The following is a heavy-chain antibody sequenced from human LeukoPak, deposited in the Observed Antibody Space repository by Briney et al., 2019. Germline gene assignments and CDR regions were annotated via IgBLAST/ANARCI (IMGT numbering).Heavy chain of an antibody. Sequence: PSETLSLTCTVSGGSISSYYWSWIRQPPGKGLEWTGYIYYSGSTSYNPSLKSRVTISVDTSKNQFSLKLSSVTAADTAVYYCARGQVWIDYWGQGTLVTVSS. CDR3: ARGQVWIDY. D-gene: IGHD2-21*01. J-gene: IGHJ4*02. V-gene: IGHV4-59*01. CDR2: IYYSGST. CDR1: GGSISSYY.